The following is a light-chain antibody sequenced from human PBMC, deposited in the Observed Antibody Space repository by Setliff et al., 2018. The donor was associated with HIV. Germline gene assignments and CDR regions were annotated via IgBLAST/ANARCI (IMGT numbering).Light chain of an antibody. CDR3: CSYTSSSLEV. CDR1: SSDVGLYSY. Sequence: QSALTQPRSVSGSPGQSVTISCTGTSSDVGLYSYVSWYQQHPGKAPKLMIYDVTKRPSGVPDRFSGSKSGNTASLTISGLQAEDEADYYCCSYTSSSLEVFGTGTKVTVL. V-gene: IGLV2-11*01. J-gene: IGLJ1*01. CDR2: DVT.